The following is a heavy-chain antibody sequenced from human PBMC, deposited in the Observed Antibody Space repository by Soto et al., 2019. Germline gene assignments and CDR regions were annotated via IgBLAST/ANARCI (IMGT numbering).Heavy chain of an antibody. CDR1: GYTFTSYY. Sequence: SCKASGYTFTSYYMHWVRQAPGQGLECVAVISYDGCNKYYADSVKGRFTISRDNSKNTLYLQMNSLRAEDTAVYYCAKDTQWLVPLYYYYGMDVWGQGTTVTVSS. CDR2: ISYDGCNK. D-gene: IGHD6-19*01. CDR3: AKDTQWLVPLYYYYGMDV. J-gene: IGHJ6*02. V-gene: IGHV3-30*16.